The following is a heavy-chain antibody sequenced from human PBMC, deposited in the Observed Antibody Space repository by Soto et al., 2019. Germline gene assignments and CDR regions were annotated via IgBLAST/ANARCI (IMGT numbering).Heavy chain of an antibody. D-gene: IGHD1-7*01. Sequence: EVQLLESGGGLVQPGGSLRLSCAASGFTFSSYAMSWVRQAPGKGLEWVSAISGSGGSTYYAASVKGRFTISRDNSKNTLYLQMNSLRAEDTAVYYCAKDPAHWNYVDYFDYWGKGTLVTVSS. V-gene: IGHV3-23*01. CDR3: AKDPAHWNYVDYFDY. CDR2: ISGSGGST. CDR1: GFTFSSYA. J-gene: IGHJ4*02.